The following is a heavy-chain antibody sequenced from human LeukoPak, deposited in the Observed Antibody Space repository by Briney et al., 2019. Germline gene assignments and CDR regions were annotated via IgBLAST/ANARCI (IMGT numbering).Heavy chain of an antibody. D-gene: IGHD6-19*01. CDR3: ARGRTSIALAGTGIYYYYGMDV. Sequence: SETLSLICTVSAGSVSSGSYYWSWIRQPPGKGLEWIGYLYYSGSTNYNPSLKSRVTISVDTSKNQFSLKLSSVTAADTAVYYCARGRTSIALAGTGIYYYYGMDVWGQGTTVTVSS. CDR2: LYYSGST. CDR1: AGSVSSGSYY. J-gene: IGHJ6*02. V-gene: IGHV4-61*01.